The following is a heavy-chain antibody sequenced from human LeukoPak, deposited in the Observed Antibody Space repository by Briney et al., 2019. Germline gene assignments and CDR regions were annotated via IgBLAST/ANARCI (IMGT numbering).Heavy chain of an antibody. CDR1: GFTFSSYA. Sequence: GSLRLSCAASGFTFSSYAMHWVRQAPGKGLEYVSAISSNGGSTYYANSVKGRFTISRDNSKNTLYLQMGSLRAEDMAVYYCASGFSQWLVEVGAFDIWGQGTMVTVSS. J-gene: IGHJ3*02. CDR2: ISSNGGST. V-gene: IGHV3-64*01. CDR3: ASGFSQWLVEVGAFDI. D-gene: IGHD6-19*01.